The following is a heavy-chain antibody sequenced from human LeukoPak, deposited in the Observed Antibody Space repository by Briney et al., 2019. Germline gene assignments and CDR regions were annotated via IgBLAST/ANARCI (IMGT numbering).Heavy chain of an antibody. Sequence: SVKVSCKASGYTFNIYGMSWVRQAPGQGLEWMGGIIPIFGTANYAQKFQGRVTITADESTSTAYMELSSLRSEDTAVYYCATPTRWGQGTLVTVSS. CDR2: IIPIFGTA. CDR1: GYTFNIYG. J-gene: IGHJ4*02. V-gene: IGHV1-69*13. CDR3: ATPTR.